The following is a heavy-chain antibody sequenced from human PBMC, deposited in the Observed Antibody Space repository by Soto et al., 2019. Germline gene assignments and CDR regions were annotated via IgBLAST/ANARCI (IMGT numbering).Heavy chain of an antibody. CDR3: ASPRQWNYDFLSGYYALDY. D-gene: IGHD3-3*01. CDR2: FYYTGGT. J-gene: IGHJ4*02. V-gene: IGHV4-39*01. Sequence: SETLSLTCTVSGASISSNRSYWGWVRQPPGKGLEWIVSFYYTGGTYSTYYNPSLKSRVTISVDTSKSQFSLNLRSVTAADTAVYYCASPRQWNYDFLSGYYALDYWGQGTLVTV. CDR1: GASISSNRSY.